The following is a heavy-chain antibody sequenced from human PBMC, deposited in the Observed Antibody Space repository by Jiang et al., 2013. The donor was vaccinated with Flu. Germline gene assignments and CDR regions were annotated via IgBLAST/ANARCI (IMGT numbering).Heavy chain of an antibody. J-gene: IGHJ1*01. CDR3: ARGGGVTLIPRALSY. Sequence: LSCVASGFSFTDYSMTWIRQAPGKGLEWVSYISPSGNTIYYADSLKGRFTISRDNAKNSLFLQMHSLRAEDTAVYYCARGGGVTLIPRALSYWGQGTQVTVSS. V-gene: IGHV3-11*01. CDR1: GFSFTDYS. CDR2: ISPSGNTI. D-gene: IGHD3-22*01.